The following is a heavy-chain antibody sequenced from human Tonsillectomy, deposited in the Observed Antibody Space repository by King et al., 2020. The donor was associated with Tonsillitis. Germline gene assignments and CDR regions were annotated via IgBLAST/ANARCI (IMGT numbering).Heavy chain of an antibody. V-gene: IGHV3-7*01. J-gene: IGHJ4*02. CDR1: GFTFRTYW. CDR2: IKQDGSEQ. Sequence: EVQLVESGGGLVQPGGSLRLSCAASGFTFRTYWMSWVRQAPGKGLEWVANIKQDGSEQFYVDSVKGRFTISRDNAKNSLYLQMNSLRAEDTAVYYCAFGYYPYYFDYWGQGTLVTVSS. CDR3: AFGYYPYYFDY. D-gene: IGHD2-21*01.